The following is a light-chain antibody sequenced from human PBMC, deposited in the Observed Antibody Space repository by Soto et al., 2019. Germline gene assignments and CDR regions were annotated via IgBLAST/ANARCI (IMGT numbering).Light chain of an antibody. J-gene: IGKJ1*01. CDR2: GAS. V-gene: IGKV3-15*01. CDR1: QSVSSS. Sequence: EIVNTQYSATLSVSPGERATLSCRASQSVSSSLAWYQQKPGQAPRLLIYGASTRATGIPARFSGGGSGTEFTLTISSLQSEDSAVYYCQQYNNWPPTWTFGQGTKVDIK. CDR3: QQYNNWPPTWT.